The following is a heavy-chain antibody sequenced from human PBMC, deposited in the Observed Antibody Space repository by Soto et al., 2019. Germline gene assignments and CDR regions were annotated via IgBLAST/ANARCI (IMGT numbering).Heavy chain of an antibody. Sequence: SWTLSLTCSVSGGSISSGDYYWSWIRKPQGKGLEWIGYIYYSGSTYYNPSLKIRVTISVDTSKNQFSLKLSSVTAADSAVYYCARDYAVGGYRGYEWYYYGMDVWGQGTTVTV. CDR1: GGSISSGDYY. V-gene: IGHV4-30-4*01. J-gene: IGHJ6*02. D-gene: IGHD5-12*01. CDR3: ARDYAVGGYRGYEWYYYGMDV. CDR2: IYYSGST.